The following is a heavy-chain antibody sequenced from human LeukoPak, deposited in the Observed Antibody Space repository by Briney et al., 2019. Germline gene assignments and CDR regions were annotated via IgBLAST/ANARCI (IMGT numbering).Heavy chain of an antibody. CDR1: GFTFSSYA. CDR2: ISGSGGST. D-gene: IGHD2-15*01. CDR3: ATRLLVRAMAFDI. V-gene: IGHV3-23*01. J-gene: IGHJ3*02. Sequence: GGSLRLSCAASGFTFSSYAMNWVRQAPGKGLEWVSAISGSGGSTYYADSVKGRFTISRDNSKNTLYLQMSSLRAEDTAVYYCATRLLVRAMAFDIWGQGTMVTVSS.